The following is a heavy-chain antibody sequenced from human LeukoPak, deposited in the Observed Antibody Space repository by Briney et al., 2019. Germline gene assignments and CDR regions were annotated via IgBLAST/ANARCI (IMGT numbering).Heavy chain of an antibody. CDR1: GFTFSSYS. Sequence: GGSLRLSCAASGFTFSSYSMNWVRQAPGKGLEWVSSISTSSTYIFYADSVKGRFTISRDNARNSLYLQMNSLRADDTAVYYCASHGSGTVPRWGQGTLVTVSS. CDR3: ASHGSGTVPR. CDR2: ISTSSTYI. J-gene: IGHJ4*02. V-gene: IGHV3-21*01. D-gene: IGHD3-10*01.